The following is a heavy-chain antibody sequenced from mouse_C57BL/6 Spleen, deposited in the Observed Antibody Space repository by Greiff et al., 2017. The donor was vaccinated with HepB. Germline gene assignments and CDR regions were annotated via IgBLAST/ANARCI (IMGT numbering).Heavy chain of an antibody. V-gene: IGHV1-39*01. CDR3: ASFSYYGSSYWCFDV. CDR2: INPNNGTT. CDR1: GYSFTDYN. Sequence: VQLQQSGPELVKPGASVKISCKASGYSFTDYNMNWVKQSNGQSLEWIGVINPNNGTTSYIQKFKGKATLTVDQSSSTAYMQLNSLTSEDSAVYYCASFSYYGSSYWCFDVWGTGTTVTVSA. J-gene: IGHJ1*03. D-gene: IGHD1-1*01.